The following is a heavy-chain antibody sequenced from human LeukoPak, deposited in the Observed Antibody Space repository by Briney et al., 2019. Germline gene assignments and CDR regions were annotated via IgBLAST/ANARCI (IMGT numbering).Heavy chain of an antibody. D-gene: IGHD3-10*01. Sequence: GGSLRLSCAASGFTFSSYAMSWVRQAPGKGLEWVSAISGSGGSTYYADSVKGRFTISRDNSKNTLHLQMNSLRAEDTAVYYCARGPQTVIGFDYWGRGTLVTVSS. CDR3: ARGPQTVIGFDY. J-gene: IGHJ4*02. CDR1: GFTFSSYA. CDR2: ISGSGGST. V-gene: IGHV3-23*01.